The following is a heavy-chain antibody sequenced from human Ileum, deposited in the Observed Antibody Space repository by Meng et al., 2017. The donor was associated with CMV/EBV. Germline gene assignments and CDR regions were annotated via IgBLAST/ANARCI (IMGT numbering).Heavy chain of an antibody. CDR1: GFTFSSYA. V-gene: IGHV3-30*04. Sequence: GESLKISCAASGFTFSSYAMHWVRQAPGKGLEWVAVISYDGSNKYYADSVKGRFTISRDNSKNTLYLQMNSLRAEDTAVYYCARGGGGDSSSWYYYGMDVWRQGTTVTVSS. J-gene: IGHJ6*02. D-gene: IGHD6-13*01. CDR2: ISYDGSNK. CDR3: ARGGGGDSSSWYYYGMDV.